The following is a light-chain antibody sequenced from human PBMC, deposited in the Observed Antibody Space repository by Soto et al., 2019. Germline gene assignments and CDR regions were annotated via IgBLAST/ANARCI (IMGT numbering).Light chain of an antibody. J-gene: IGLJ1*01. CDR1: SSDVGGYNY. V-gene: IGLV2-14*01. CDR3: SSYTSSSTFYV. Sequence: QSALTQPASVSGSPGQSITISCTGTSSDVGGYNYVSWYQQHPGKAPKLVIYDVSNRPSGVSNRFSGSKSGNTSSLTISGLQAEDEADYYCSSYTSSSTFYVFGTGAKLAV. CDR2: DVS.